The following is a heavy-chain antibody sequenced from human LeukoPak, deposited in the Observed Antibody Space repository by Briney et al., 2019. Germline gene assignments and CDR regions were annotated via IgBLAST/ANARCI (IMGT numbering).Heavy chain of an antibody. J-gene: IGHJ4*02. CDR3: AKEGRSLQTY. D-gene: IGHD5-24*01. V-gene: IGHV3-7*03. Sequence: GGSLRLSCVGSGFTFSNTWLNWVRLAPGKGLEWVANIKEDGTETYYVDSVKGRFTISRDNAKNSLYLQMNSLRVEDTAVYYCAKEGRSLQTYWGQGTLVTVSS. CDR2: IKEDGTET. CDR1: GFTFSNTW.